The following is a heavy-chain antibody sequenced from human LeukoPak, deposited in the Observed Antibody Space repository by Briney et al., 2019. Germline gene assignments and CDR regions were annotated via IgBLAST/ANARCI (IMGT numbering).Heavy chain of an antibody. V-gene: IGHV4-59*01. D-gene: IGHD3-10*01. CDR3: ARVTYSSGTS. J-gene: IGHJ4*02. Sequence: SETLSLTCTVSGSMYNYYWSWIRQPPGEGLEWIGYIHYSGSTNYNPPLKSRVTMSVDTSKNQFSLKLSSVTAADTAVYYCARVTYSSGTSWGQGTLVTVSS. CDR1: GSMYNYY. CDR2: IHYSGST.